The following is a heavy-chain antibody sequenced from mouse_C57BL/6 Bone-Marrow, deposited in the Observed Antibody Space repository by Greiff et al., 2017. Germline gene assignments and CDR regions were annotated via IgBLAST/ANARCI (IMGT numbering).Heavy chain of an antibody. CDR2: IYPGSGST. J-gene: IGHJ2*01. V-gene: IGHV1-55*01. CDR3: ARSGYLLWSL. Sequence: VQLQQPGAELVKPGASVKMSCKASGYTFTSYWITWVKQRPGQGLEWIGDIYPGSGSTIYNEKFKSKATLTVDKSSSTAYMQLSSLTSEDSAVYYCARSGYLLWSLWGQGTTLTVSS. CDR1: GYTFTSYW. D-gene: IGHD2-1*01.